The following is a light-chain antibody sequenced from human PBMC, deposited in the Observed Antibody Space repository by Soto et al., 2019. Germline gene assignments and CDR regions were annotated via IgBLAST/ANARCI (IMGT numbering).Light chain of an antibody. CDR2: GAS. CDR3: QQYKNWPL. Sequence: EIVFTQSAGTLSLSPGERATLSCRASQSVSSSYLAWYQQKPGQAPRLLIYGASSRATGIPDRFSGSGSGTDFTLTISSLEPEDFAVYYCQQYKNWPLFGQGTRLEIK. CDR1: QSVSSSY. J-gene: IGKJ5*01. V-gene: IGKV3-20*01.